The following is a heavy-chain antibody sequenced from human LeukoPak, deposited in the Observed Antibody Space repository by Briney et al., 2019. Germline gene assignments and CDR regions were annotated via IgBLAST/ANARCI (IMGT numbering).Heavy chain of an antibody. V-gene: IGHV4-31*03. CDR1: GGSISSGGYY. D-gene: IGHD2-15*01. CDR2: IYYSGST. CDR3: ARAAVVAATLDY. J-gene: IGHJ4*02. Sequence: PSGTLSLTCTVSGGSISSGGYYWSWIRQHPGKGLEWIGYIYYSGSTYYNPSLKSRVTISVDTSKNQFSLKLSSVTAADTAVYYCARAAVVAATLDYWGQGTLVTVSS.